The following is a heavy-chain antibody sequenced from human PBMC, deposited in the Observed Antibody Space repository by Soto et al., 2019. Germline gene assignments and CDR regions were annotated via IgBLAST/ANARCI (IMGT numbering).Heavy chain of an antibody. CDR3: ARGVDGHTWSLY. CDR2: IYPGTSNT. D-gene: IGHD3-3*01. V-gene: IGHV5-51*01. Sequence: PGESLKISCMGSGYQVSTWHNFTSYWIAWVRQMPGEGLEWMGIIYPGTSNTLYSPSFQGQVTISVDKSITTAFLQWSSLKASDTAMYYCARGVDGHTWSLYWGQGTLVTVSS. CDR1: GYQVSTWHNFTSYW. J-gene: IGHJ4*02.